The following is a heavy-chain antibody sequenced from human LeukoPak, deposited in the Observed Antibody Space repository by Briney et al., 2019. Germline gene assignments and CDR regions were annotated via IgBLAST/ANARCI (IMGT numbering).Heavy chain of an antibody. CDR3: ARESVASQVEYYYYMDV. D-gene: IGHD3-3*02. J-gene: IGHJ6*03. Sequence: SETLSLTCTVSGGSISSYYWSWIRQPPGKGLEWIGYIYYSGSTNYNPSLKSRVTISVDTSKNQFSLKLSSVTAADTAVYYCARESVASQVEYYYYMDVRGKGTTVTVSS. CDR2: IYYSGST. V-gene: IGHV4-59*01. CDR1: GGSISSYY.